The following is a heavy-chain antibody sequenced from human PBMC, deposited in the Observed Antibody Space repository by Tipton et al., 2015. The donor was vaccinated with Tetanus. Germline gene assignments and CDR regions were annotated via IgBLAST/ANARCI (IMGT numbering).Heavy chain of an antibody. Sequence: GSLRLSCAASGFSFDDYTMHWVRQAPGKGLEWVSLISWDGGTTYYADSVKGRFTISRDNSKSSLYLQMNSLRAEDTALYYCATADSSAWYELDYWGRGTLVTVSS. V-gene: IGHV3-43*01. J-gene: IGHJ4*02. CDR1: GFSFDDYT. CDR2: ISWDGGTT. CDR3: ATADSSAWYELDY. D-gene: IGHD6-19*01.